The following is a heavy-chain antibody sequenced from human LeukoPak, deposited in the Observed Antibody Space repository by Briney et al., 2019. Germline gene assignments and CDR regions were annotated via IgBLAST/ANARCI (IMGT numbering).Heavy chain of an antibody. D-gene: IGHD1-26*01. CDR2: IIPIFGTA. CDR1: GGTFSSYA. J-gene: IGHJ4*02. Sequence: SVKVSCKASGGTFSSYAISWVRQAPGQGLEWMGGIIPIFGTANYAQKFQGRVTITADKSTTTAYMELSSLRSEDTAVYYCAREKATGEMTHFDYCGQGTLVTVSS. V-gene: IGHV1-69*06. CDR3: AREKATGEMTHFDY.